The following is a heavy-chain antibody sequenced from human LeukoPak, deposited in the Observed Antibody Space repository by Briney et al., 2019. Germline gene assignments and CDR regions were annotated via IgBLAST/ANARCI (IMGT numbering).Heavy chain of an antibody. V-gene: IGHV3-30*18. Sequence: GGSLRLSCAASGFTFSSYGMHWVRQAPGKGLEWVAVISYDGSNKYYADSVKGRFTISRDNSKNTLYLQMNSLRAEDTAVYYCAKGPPFTAMVAFDYWGQGTLVTVSS. D-gene: IGHD5-18*01. CDR2: ISYDGSNK. CDR3: AKGPPFTAMVAFDY. J-gene: IGHJ4*02. CDR1: GFTFSSYG.